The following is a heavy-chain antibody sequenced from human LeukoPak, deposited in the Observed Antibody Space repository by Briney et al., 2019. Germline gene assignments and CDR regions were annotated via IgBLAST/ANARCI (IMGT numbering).Heavy chain of an antibody. D-gene: IGHD6-13*01. CDR3: AREAAAGNLDY. CDR2: ISSSSSYI. Sequence: KAGGSLRLSCAASGFTFSTYTMHWVRQAPGKGLEWVSSISSSSSYIYYADSVKGRFTISRDNAKDSLYLQMNSLRAEDTAVYYCAREAAAGNLDYWGQGTLVTVSS. J-gene: IGHJ4*02. V-gene: IGHV3-21*01. CDR1: GFTFSTYT.